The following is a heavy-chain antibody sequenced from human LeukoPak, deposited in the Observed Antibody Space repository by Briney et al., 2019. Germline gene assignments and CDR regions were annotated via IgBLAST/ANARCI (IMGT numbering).Heavy chain of an antibody. CDR2: IKQDGSEK. V-gene: IGHV3-7*01. CDR3: AREKEGYCSRTSCYLDYYYYYMDV. J-gene: IGHJ6*03. CDR1: GFTFSTYW. D-gene: IGHD2-2*01. Sequence: GGSLRLSCAASGFTFSTYWMSWVRQAPGKGLEWVANIKQDGSEKYYVDSVKGRFTISRDNAKNSLYLQMNSLRAEDTAVYYCAREKEGYCSRTSCYLDYYYYYMDVWGKGTTVTISS.